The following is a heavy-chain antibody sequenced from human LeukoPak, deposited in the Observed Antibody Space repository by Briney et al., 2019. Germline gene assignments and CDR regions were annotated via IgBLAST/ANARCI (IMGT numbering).Heavy chain of an antibody. V-gene: IGHV3-74*01. J-gene: IGHJ3*02. CDR3: ARTSPTHAFDI. CDR1: GFTFSSYW. CDR2: INPGGSSI. Sequence: PGRSLRLSCAASGFTFSSYWMHWVRQVAGKGLVWVARINPGGSSITYADSVKGRFTISRDNAKNTLYLQMDSLGAEDTAVYYCARTSPTHAFDIWGQGTMVTVSS.